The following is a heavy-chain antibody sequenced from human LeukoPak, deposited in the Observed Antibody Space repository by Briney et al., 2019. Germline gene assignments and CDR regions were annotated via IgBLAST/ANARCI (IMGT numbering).Heavy chain of an antibody. D-gene: IGHD3-22*01. CDR1: GGSISSYY. CDR2: IYYSGST. Sequence: PSETLSLTCTVSGGSISSYYWSWIRQPPGKGLEWIWYIYYSGSTNYNPSLKSRVTISVDTSKNQFSLKLSSVTAADTAVYYCARDARSTYYYDSSGSAPFDYWGQGTLVTVSS. V-gene: IGHV4-59*01. CDR3: ARDARSTYYYDSSGSAPFDY. J-gene: IGHJ4*02.